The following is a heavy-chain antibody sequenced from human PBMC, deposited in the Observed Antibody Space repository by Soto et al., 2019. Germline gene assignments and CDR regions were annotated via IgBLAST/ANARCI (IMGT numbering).Heavy chain of an antibody. CDR2: ISAYNGNT. CDR1: GYTFTSYG. D-gene: IGHD6-6*01. Sequence: ASVKVSCKASGYTFTSYGISWVRQAAGQGLEWMGWISAYNGNTNYAQKLQGRVTMTTDTSTSTAYMELRSLRSDDTAVYYCARGTIAARPDFPPGMDVWGQVTTGTVSS. J-gene: IGHJ6*02. V-gene: IGHV1-18*04. CDR3: ARGTIAARPDFPPGMDV.